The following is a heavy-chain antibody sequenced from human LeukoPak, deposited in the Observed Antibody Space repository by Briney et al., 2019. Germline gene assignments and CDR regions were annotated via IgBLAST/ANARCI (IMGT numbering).Heavy chain of an antibody. CDR2: IQAKAYGGAT. CDR1: GFTFGDYA. Sequence: GGSLRLSCSTSGFTFGDYAMSWVRQAPGKGLEWVGFIQAKAYGGATKYAASVNGRFSISRDDSQSIANLQMNDLKTEDAAVYYCTRAPHPRCSSSGCYLDYWGQGTLVTVPS. CDR3: TRAPHPRCSSSGCYLDY. V-gene: IGHV3-49*04. J-gene: IGHJ4*02. D-gene: IGHD2-2*01.